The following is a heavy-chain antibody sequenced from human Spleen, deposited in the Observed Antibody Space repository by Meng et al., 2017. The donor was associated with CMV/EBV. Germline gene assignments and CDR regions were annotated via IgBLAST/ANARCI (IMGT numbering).Heavy chain of an antibody. V-gene: IGHV4-39*01. CDR2: IDYSGIT. CDR3: ARHRGNYYQSFLH. J-gene: IGHJ1*01. Sequence: QLQLQEAGPGLVKSPETLSLTCTVSGDSIRSNSFYWGWIRQPPGKGLEWIASIDYSGITFQNPSLKSRLTTSVDTSKNQFSLQLRFVTAADTAVYYCARHRGNYYQSFLHWGQGTLVTVSS. D-gene: IGHD1-26*01. CDR1: GDSIRSNSFY.